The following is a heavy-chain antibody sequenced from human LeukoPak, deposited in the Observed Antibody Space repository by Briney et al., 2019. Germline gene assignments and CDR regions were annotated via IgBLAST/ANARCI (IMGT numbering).Heavy chain of an antibody. V-gene: IGHV1-18*01. Sequence: GASVKVSCKASGYTFTSYGISWVRQAPGQGLEWMGWISAYNGNTNYAQKLQGRVTMTTDTSTSTAYMELRSLRSDDTAVYYCARETRTYYDFWSGRYFDYWGQGTLVTVSS. CDR2: ISAYNGNT. CDR3: ARETRTYYDFWSGRYFDY. J-gene: IGHJ4*02. D-gene: IGHD3-3*01. CDR1: GYTFTSYG.